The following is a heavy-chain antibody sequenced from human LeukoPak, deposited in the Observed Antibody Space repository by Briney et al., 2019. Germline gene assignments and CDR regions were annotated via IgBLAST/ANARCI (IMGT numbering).Heavy chain of an antibody. CDR2: IKSKTDGGTT. Sequence: PGGSLRLSCAASGFTVSSNYMSWVRQAPGKGLEWVGRIKSKTDGGTTDYAAPVKGRFTISRDDSKNTLYLQMNSLKTEDTAVYYCTTDIVVVPAAEARFFDYWGQGTLVTVSS. J-gene: IGHJ4*02. CDR1: GFTVSSNY. D-gene: IGHD2-2*01. V-gene: IGHV3-15*01. CDR3: TTDIVVVPAAEARFFDY.